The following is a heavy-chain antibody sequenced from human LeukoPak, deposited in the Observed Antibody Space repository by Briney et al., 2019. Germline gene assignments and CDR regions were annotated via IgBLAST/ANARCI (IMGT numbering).Heavy chain of an antibody. D-gene: IGHD3-22*01. V-gene: IGHV4-30-4*01. Sequence: SETPSLTCTVSGGSISSGDYYWSWIRQPPGKGLEWIGYIYYSGSTYYNPSLKSRVTISVDTSKNQFSLKLSSVTAADTAVYYCARGGFYGSSGYYSDYWGQGTLVTVSS. J-gene: IGHJ4*02. CDR1: GGSISSGDYY. CDR3: ARGGFYGSSGYYSDY. CDR2: IYYSGST.